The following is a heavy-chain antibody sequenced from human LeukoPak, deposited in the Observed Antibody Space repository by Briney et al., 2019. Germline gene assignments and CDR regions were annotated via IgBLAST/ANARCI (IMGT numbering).Heavy chain of an antibody. CDR2: ITGSGSDI. CDR1: GFTFSSYT. Sequence: WGSLRLSCAASGFTFSSYTMNWVRQAPGEGLEWVSSITGSGSDIYYADSVKGRFTISRDNAKNSLYLQMNSLRAEDTAVYYCARDVYGDYANDYWGQGTLVTVSS. V-gene: IGHV3-21*01. J-gene: IGHJ4*02. D-gene: IGHD4-17*01. CDR3: ARDVYGDYANDY.